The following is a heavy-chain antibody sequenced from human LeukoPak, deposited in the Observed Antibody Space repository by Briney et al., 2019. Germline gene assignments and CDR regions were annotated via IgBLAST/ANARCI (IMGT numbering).Heavy chain of an antibody. CDR2: IYYSGST. V-gene: IGHV4-59*08. Sequence: PSETLSLTCTVSGGSISNYYWSWIRQPPGKGLEWIGYIYYSGSTNYNPSLKSRVTISVDTSKNQFSLKLSSVTAADPAVYYCARRGSGSANRWFDPWGQGTLVTVSS. CDR3: ARRGSGSANRWFDP. D-gene: IGHD1-14*01. CDR1: GGSISNYY. J-gene: IGHJ5*02.